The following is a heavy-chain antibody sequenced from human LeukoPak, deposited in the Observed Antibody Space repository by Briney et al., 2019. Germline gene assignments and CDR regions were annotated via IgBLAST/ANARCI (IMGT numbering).Heavy chain of an antibody. D-gene: IGHD5-12*01. J-gene: IGHJ5*02. Sequence: GASVKVSCKASGYTFTNYYMHWVGQAPGQGLEWLGLITPSGGSTWYAQKFQGRVTMTRDTSISTAYMELSRLRSDDTAVYYCARDLGTISNWFDPWGQGTLVTVSS. V-gene: IGHV1-46*01. CDR3: ARDLGTISNWFDP. CDR1: GYTFTNYY. CDR2: ITPSGGST.